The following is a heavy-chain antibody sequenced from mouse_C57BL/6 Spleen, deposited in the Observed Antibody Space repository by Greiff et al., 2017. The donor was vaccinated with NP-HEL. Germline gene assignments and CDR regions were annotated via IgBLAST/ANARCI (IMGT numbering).Heavy chain of an antibody. CDR3: ARPYYYGSSYGFAY. J-gene: IGHJ3*01. D-gene: IGHD1-1*01. CDR2: ISGGGGNT. Sequence: EVHLVESGGGLVKPGGSLKLSCAASGFTFSSYTMSWVRQTPEKRLEWVATISGGGGNTYYPDSVKGRFTISRDNAKNTLYLQMSSLRSEDTALYYCARPYYYGSSYGFAYWGQGTLVTVSA. CDR1: GFTFSSYT. V-gene: IGHV5-9*01.